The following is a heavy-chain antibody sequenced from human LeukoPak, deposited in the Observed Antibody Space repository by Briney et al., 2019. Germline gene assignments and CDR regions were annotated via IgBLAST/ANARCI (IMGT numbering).Heavy chain of an antibody. D-gene: IGHD3-16*01. Sequence: GGSLRLSCAASGFTFSSYSMNWVRQAPGKGLEWVSYISSSSSTIYYADSVKGRFTISRDNAKNSLYLQMNSLRAEDTAVYYCARRYYDYVWGSLTFDYWGQGTLVTVSS. CDR3: ARRYYDYVWGSLTFDY. J-gene: IGHJ4*02. CDR1: GFTFSSYS. V-gene: IGHV3-48*04. CDR2: ISSSSSTI.